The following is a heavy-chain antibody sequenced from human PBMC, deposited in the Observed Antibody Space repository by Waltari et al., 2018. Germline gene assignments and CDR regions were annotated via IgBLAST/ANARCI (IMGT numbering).Heavy chain of an antibody. J-gene: IGHJ5*02. D-gene: IGHD3-3*01. Sequence: QLQLQESGPGLVKPSETLSLTCTVSGGSISSSSYYWGWIRQLPGKGLEWIGSIYYSGSTYYTPSLKSRVTISVDTSKNQFSLKLSSVTAADTAVYYCARDDFWSGYYSLDWFDPWGQGTLVTVSS. CDR2: IYYSGST. CDR3: ARDDFWSGYYSLDWFDP. CDR1: GGSISSSSYY. V-gene: IGHV4-39*07.